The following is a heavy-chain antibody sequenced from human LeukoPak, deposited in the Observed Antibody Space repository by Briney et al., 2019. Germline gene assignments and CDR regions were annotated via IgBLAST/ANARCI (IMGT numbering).Heavy chain of an antibody. Sequence: GGSLRLSCAVSGFTFSGFWMSWSRQAPGKGLEWVASINSDGSEGYYADVVKGRFTVSRDNVKNSLFLQMNSLRVEDTAAYYCARLHSAVYYGDAFDIWGQGTMVTVSS. CDR3: ARLHSAVYYGDAFDI. CDR2: INSDGSEG. J-gene: IGHJ3*02. V-gene: IGHV3-7*03. D-gene: IGHD3-16*01. CDR1: GFTFSGFW.